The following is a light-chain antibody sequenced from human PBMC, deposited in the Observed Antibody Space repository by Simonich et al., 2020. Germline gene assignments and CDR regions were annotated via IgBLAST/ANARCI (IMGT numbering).Light chain of an antibody. Sequence: QSALTQPASVSGSPGQSITISCTETSSDVGGYNYVSWYQQHPGKAPKLMIYDVSKRPSGVSNRLSGSKSGNTASLTISGLQAEDEADYYCSSYTSSSSVVFGGGTKLTVL. J-gene: IGLJ2*01. CDR3: SSYTSSSSVV. CDR1: SSDVGGYNY. V-gene: IGLV2-14*01. CDR2: DVS.